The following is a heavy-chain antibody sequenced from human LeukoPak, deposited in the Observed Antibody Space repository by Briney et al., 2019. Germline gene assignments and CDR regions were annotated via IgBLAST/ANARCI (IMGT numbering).Heavy chain of an antibody. V-gene: IGHV3-13*01. CDR1: GFTFSSYD. Sequence: QPGGSLRLSCAASGFTFSSYDMHWVRHATGKGLEWVSAIGTAGDTYYPGSVNGRFTISRENAKNSLYLQMSSLRAGDTAVYYCARRAGYCSGGSCLPDWYFDLWGRGTLVTVSS. D-gene: IGHD2-15*01. CDR3: ARRAGYCSGGSCLPDWYFDL. J-gene: IGHJ2*01. CDR2: IGTAGDT.